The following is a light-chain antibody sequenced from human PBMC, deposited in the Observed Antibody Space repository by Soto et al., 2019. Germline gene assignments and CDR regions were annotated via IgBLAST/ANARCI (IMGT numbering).Light chain of an antibody. V-gene: IGKV3-20*01. CDR1: QTVSSNS. J-gene: IGKJ1*01. Sequence: EIGLTQSPGILSLSPGERVTLPCRASQTVSSNSLAWYQQKPGQAPRLLIYAASSRATGIPDRFSGSGSGTDFTLTISRLEPEDVAVFYCHQYGTSPWTFGHGTKVEIK. CDR2: AAS. CDR3: HQYGTSPWT.